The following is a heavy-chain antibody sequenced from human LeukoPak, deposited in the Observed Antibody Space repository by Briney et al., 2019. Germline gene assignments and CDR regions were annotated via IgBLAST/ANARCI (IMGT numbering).Heavy chain of an antibody. J-gene: IGHJ4*02. Sequence: GASVKVSRKASGGTFSSYAISWVRQAPGQGLEWMGGIIPIFGTANYAQKFQGRVTITADESTSTAYMELSSLRSEDTAVYYCASKTGLAAAGVDYWGQGTLVTVSS. CDR1: GGTFSSYA. CDR3: ASKTGLAAAGVDY. V-gene: IGHV1-69*13. D-gene: IGHD6-13*01. CDR2: IIPIFGTA.